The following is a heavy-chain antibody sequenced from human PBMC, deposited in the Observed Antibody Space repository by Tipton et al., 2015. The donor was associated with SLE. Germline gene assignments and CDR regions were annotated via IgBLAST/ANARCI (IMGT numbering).Heavy chain of an antibody. V-gene: IGHV3-49*04. Sequence: SLRLSCTASGFTFGDYAMSWVRQAPGKGLEWVGFIRSKAYGGTTEYAASVKGRFTISRDDSKSIAYLQMNSLKTEDTAVYYCAKGMITFGDYYYGMDVWGQGTTVTVSS. J-gene: IGHJ6*02. CDR3: AKGMITFGDYYYGMDV. CDR2: IRSKAYGGTT. D-gene: IGHD3-16*01. CDR1: GFTFGDYA.